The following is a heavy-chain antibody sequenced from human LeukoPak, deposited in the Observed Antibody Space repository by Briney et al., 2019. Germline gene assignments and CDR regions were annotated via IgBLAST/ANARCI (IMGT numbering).Heavy chain of an antibody. CDR3: ARVWVVPGGIGAWFDP. J-gene: IGHJ5*02. Sequence: NASQTLSLTCAVSGGSISSGGYSWSWIRQPPGKGLEWIGYIYHSGNTYYNPSLKSRVTISVDRSKNQFSLKLSSVTAADTAVYYCARVWVVPGGIGAWFDPWGQGTLVTVSS. D-gene: IGHD2-2*01. V-gene: IGHV4-30-2*01. CDR2: IYHSGNT. CDR1: GGSISSGGYS.